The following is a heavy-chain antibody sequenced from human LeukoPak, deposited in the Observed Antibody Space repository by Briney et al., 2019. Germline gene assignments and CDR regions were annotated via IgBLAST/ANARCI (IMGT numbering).Heavy chain of an antibody. Sequence: ASVKVSCKASGYTSTGYHMHWVRQAPGQGLEWMGWINPNSGGTNYAQKFQGRVTMTRDTSISTAFMELSRLRSDDTAVYYCARVWQLMAEFQHWGQGTLVTVSS. D-gene: IGHD1-1*01. J-gene: IGHJ1*01. CDR3: ARVWQLMAEFQH. CDR2: INPNSGGT. V-gene: IGHV1-2*02. CDR1: GYTSTGYH.